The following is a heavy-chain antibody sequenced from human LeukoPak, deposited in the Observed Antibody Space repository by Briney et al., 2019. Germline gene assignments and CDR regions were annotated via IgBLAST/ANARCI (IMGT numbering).Heavy chain of an antibody. J-gene: IGHJ4*02. Sequence: GGSLRLSCAASGFTFNNYWMTWVRQAPGKGREWVANIKQDGSQKYYVDSVKGRFTISRDNAKNSVYLQMNTLRAGDTGVYYCARIGYSSSCTDYWGQGTLVTVSS. V-gene: IGHV3-7*01. CDR3: ARIGYSSSCTDY. CDR2: IKQDGSQK. D-gene: IGHD2-2*01. CDR1: GFTFNNYW.